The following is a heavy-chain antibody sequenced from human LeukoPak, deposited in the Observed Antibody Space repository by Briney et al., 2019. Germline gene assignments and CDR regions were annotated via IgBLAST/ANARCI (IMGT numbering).Heavy chain of an antibody. Sequence: PGGSLRLSCAASGFTVSSNYMIWVRQAPGKGLEWVSALYRGGDIYHAGSVKGRFTISRDNSKNTLYLQMNSLRAEDTAVYYCARLQGDYYESSGYYSYYFYGMDVWGRGTTVTVSS. V-gene: IGHV3-66*04. CDR1: GFTVSSNY. CDR2: LYRGGDI. J-gene: IGHJ6*02. D-gene: IGHD3-22*01. CDR3: ARLQGDYYESSGYYSYYFYGMDV.